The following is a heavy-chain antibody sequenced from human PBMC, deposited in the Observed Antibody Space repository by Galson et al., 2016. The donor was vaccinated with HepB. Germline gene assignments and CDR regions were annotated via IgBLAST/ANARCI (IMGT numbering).Heavy chain of an antibody. J-gene: IGHJ2*01. CDR3: AKVPYYNYWYFDL. CDR2: IWSDGNNK. D-gene: IGHD3-22*01. Sequence: SLRLSCAASGFTFSTYGMHWVRQAPGKGLEWVAAIWSDGNNKYYADSVKGRFTISRDNSKNTLYLQMSSLRAEDTAVYYCAKVPYYNYWYFDLWGRGTLVTVSS. V-gene: IGHV3-33*06. CDR1: GFTFSTYG.